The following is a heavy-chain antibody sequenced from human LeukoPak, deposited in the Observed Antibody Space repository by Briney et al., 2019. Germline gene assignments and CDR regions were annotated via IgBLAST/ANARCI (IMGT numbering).Heavy chain of an antibody. CDR3: ARVNYWDNYFDY. Sequence: SESLSLTCTVSRGSISSHYWSWVRQAPGKGLEWIGDIYHSGSASYNPSLRSRVTISIDTPKNQFSLKLTPVTAADTAVYYCARVNYWDNYFDYWGQGTLVTVSS. CDR2: IYHSGSA. V-gene: IGHV4-59*11. CDR1: RGSISSHY. D-gene: IGHD1-7*01. J-gene: IGHJ4*02.